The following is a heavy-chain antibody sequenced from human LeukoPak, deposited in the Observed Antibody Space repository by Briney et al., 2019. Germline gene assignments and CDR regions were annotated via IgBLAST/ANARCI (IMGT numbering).Heavy chain of an antibody. V-gene: IGHV4-59*01. CDR2: IYYSGST. Sequence: SETLSLTCTVSGGSISSYYWSWIRQPPGKGLEWIGYIYYSGSTNYNPSLKSRVTISVDTSKNQFSLKLSSVTAADTAVYYCARVPHRGGYYMDVWGKGTTVTVSS. D-gene: IGHD3-16*01. CDR3: ARVPHRGGYYMDV. CDR1: GGSISSYY. J-gene: IGHJ6*03.